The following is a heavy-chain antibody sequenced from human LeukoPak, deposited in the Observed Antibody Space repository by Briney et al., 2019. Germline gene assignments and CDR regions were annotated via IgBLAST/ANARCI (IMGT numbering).Heavy chain of an antibody. Sequence: PSETLSLTSSVYGGAFSGYYWSWFRDAAGKGLEWIGEINHSGSTNYNPSLKSRVTISVDTSKNQFSLKLSSVTAADTAVYYCARVISPITMVRGVKRYNWFDPWGQGTLVTVSS. CDR2: INHSGST. D-gene: IGHD3-10*01. CDR3: ARVISPITMVRGVKRYNWFDP. V-gene: IGHV4-34*01. J-gene: IGHJ5*02. CDR1: GGAFSGYY.